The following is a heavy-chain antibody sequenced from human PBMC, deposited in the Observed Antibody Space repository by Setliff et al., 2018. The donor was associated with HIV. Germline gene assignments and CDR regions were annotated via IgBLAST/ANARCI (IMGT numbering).Heavy chain of an antibody. Sequence: PGGSLRLSCGASGISFGNHWMYWVRQAPGKGLVWVSRINADGSITDYADSVKGRFTISRDNAENTLYLQMNSLRGEDTAVYYCVRNLATGISGYDDYYDSWGQGMLVTVSS. CDR2: INADGSIT. V-gene: IGHV3-74*01. D-gene: IGHD5-12*01. CDR3: VRNLATGISGYDDYYDS. CDR1: GISFGNHW. J-gene: IGHJ4*02.